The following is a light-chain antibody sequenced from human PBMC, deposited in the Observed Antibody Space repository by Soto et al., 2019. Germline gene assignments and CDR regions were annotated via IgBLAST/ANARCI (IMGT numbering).Light chain of an antibody. J-gene: IGKJ2*02. CDR1: KTVYRY. V-gene: IGKV3-11*01. CDR3: QQRGKWPST. Sequence: EVVLTQSPDTLSLSPGGTATLSCRASKTVYRYVAWYQQKLDQVPTLLIHDTSTRAAGVGARFTGSGSATDFSLTITSLEPEDFAVYFCQQRGKWPSTFGPETKVEMK. CDR2: DTS.